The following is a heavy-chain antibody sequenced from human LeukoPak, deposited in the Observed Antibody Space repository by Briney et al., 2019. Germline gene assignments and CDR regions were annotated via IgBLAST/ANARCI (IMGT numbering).Heavy chain of an antibody. D-gene: IGHD3-22*01. J-gene: IGHJ4*02. V-gene: IGHV1-69*06. CDR2: ISAIFDTG. CDR3: AKTYYEDSSGYLCDY. CDR1: GVSFSSYA. Sequence: ASLTLSCKASGVSFSSYAISWDRQAPGQWLVWIVHISAIFDTGHYAHKLQGRVAITEDKFKNTAYMELGSLRSEDTAVYSCAKTYYEDSSGYLCDYWGQGTLVTVSS.